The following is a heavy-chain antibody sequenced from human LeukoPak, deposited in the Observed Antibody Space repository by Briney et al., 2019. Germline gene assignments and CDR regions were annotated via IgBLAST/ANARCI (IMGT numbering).Heavy chain of an antibody. CDR1: GGSLSSYY. Sequence: SSETLSLTCTVSGGSLSSYYWRWIRQPPGEGLGWIGYIYYSGSTNYNPSLKSRVTISVDTSKNQFSLKLSSVAAADTAVYYCARSPRYGDGAFDIWGQGTMVTVSS. V-gene: IGHV4-59*01. CDR2: IYYSGST. D-gene: IGHD4-17*01. CDR3: ARSPRYGDGAFDI. J-gene: IGHJ3*02.